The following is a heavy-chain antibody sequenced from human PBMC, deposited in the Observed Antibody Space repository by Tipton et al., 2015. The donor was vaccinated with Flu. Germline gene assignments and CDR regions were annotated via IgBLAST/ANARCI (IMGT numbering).Heavy chain of an antibody. J-gene: IGHJ4*02. CDR3: ARHYYDFWSGYYLDY. Sequence: TLSLTCTVSGGSISSSSYYWGWIRQPPGKGLEWIGSIYYSGSTYYNPSLKSRVTISVDTSKNQFSLKLSSVTAADTAVYYCARHYYDFWSGYYLDYWGQGTLVTVSS. V-gene: IGHV4-39*01. D-gene: IGHD3-3*01. CDR2: IYYSGST. CDR1: GGSISSSSYY.